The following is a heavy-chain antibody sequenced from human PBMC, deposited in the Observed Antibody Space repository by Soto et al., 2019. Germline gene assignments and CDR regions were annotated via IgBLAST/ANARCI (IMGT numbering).Heavy chain of an antibody. CDR3: ACPGDYGDFDY. J-gene: IGHJ4*02. CDR2: ISGSGGTT. CDR1: GFTFRTYA. Sequence: EVQLLESGGGLVQPGGSLRLSCAASGFTFRTYAMSWVRQAPGKGLEWVSTISGSGGTTYYADSVKGRFTISRDNSKNTVYLQMNSLRVEDTAIYYCACPGDYGDFDYWGQGTLVTVAS. V-gene: IGHV3-23*01. D-gene: IGHD4-17*01.